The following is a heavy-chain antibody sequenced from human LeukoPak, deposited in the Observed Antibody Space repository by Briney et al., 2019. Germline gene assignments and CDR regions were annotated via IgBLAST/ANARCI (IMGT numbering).Heavy chain of an antibody. D-gene: IGHD3-3*01. V-gene: IGHV4-59*01. CDR1: GGSINNYY. J-gene: IGHJ6*02. CDR3: ARDFRITIFGVVIRYGMDV. Sequence: SETLSLTCTVSGGSINNYYWSWIRQPPGKGLEWIGYIYYSGSTNYNPSLKSQVTISVDTSKNQFSLKLSSVAAADTAVYYCARDFRITIFGVVIRYGMDVWGQGTTVTVSS. CDR2: IYYSGST.